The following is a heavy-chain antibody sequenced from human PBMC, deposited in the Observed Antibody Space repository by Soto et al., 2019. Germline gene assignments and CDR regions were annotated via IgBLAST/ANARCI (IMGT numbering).Heavy chain of an antibody. J-gene: IGHJ4*02. Sequence: SGPTLVNPTQTLTLTCTFSGFSLTTAGLGVTWIRQSPGEAPEWLALVYWNDDRRYSPSLRNRLTITKDTSRNQVVLTMTNMDPMDTATYCCGHSSSRNDFWGNDFWGQGIMVTVSS. V-gene: IGHV2-5*01. CDR2: VYWNDDR. D-gene: IGHD3-3*01. CDR3: GHSSSRNDFWGNDF. CDR1: GFSLTTAGLG.